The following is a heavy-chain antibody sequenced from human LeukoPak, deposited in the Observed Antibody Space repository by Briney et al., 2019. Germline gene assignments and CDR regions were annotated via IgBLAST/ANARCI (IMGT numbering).Heavy chain of an antibody. CDR1: GFTFSSYS. CDR3: ARDRSLGYCSSTSCYEGPPSDYYYGMDV. CDR2: ISSSSSYI. Sequence: GGSLRLSCAASGFTFSSYSMNWVRQAPGKGLEWVSSISSSSSYIYYADSVKGRFTISGDNAKNSLYLQMNSLRAEDTAVYYCARDRSLGYCSSTSCYEGPPSDYYYGMDVWGKGTTVTVSS. D-gene: IGHD2-2*01. J-gene: IGHJ6*04. V-gene: IGHV3-21*01.